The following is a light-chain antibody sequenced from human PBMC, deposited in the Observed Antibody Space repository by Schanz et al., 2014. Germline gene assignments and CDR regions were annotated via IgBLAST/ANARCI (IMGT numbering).Light chain of an antibody. CDR2: GAS. CDR3: QHRSNWPLMYT. Sequence: EIVLTQSPGTLSLSPGERATLSCRASQSVRSNFLAWYQQKPGQAPRLIIHGASSRATGIPDRISGSGSGTDFTLTISRLEPEDFAVYYCQHRSNWPLMYTFGQGTKLEIK. V-gene: IGKV3D-20*02. CDR1: QSVRSNF. J-gene: IGKJ2*01.